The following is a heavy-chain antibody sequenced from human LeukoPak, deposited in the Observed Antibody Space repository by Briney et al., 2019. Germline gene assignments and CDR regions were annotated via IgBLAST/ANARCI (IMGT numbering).Heavy chain of an antibody. CDR1: GYSFTSYW. CDR3: ARRGADYGVTWVY. J-gene: IGHJ4*02. Sequence: GESLKISCKGSGYSFTSYWIDWVRQMPGKGLEWMGIIYPGDSDTRYSPSFQGQVTISADKSISTAYLQWSSLKASDTAMYYCARRGADYGVTWVYWGQGTLVTVSS. CDR2: IYPGDSDT. D-gene: IGHD4-17*01. V-gene: IGHV5-51*01.